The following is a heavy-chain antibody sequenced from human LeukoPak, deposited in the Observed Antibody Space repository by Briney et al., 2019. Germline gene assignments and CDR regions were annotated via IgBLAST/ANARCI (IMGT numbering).Heavy chain of an antibody. Sequence: PSETLSLTCTVSGGSISSYYWSWIRQPPGKGLEWIGYIYYSGSTNYNPSLKSRVTISVDTSKNQFSLKLSSVTAADTAVYYCARPSGYSGYDPNWYFDRWGRGTLVTVSS. D-gene: IGHD5-12*01. CDR3: ARPSGYSGYDPNWYFDR. CDR1: GGSISSYY. V-gene: IGHV4-59*08. J-gene: IGHJ2*01. CDR2: IYYSGST.